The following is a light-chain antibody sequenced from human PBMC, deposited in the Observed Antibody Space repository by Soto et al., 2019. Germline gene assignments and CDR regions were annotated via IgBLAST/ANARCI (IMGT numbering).Light chain of an antibody. CDR3: SSYTSSSTPYV. V-gene: IGLV2-14*01. Sequence: QSVLAQPASVSGSPGQSITISCTGTSSDVGGYNYVSWYQQHPGKAPKLMIYEVSNRPSGVSNRFSGSKSGNTASLTISGLQAEDEADYYCSSYTSSSTPYVFGTGTKVIV. CDR1: SSDVGGYNY. J-gene: IGLJ1*01. CDR2: EVS.